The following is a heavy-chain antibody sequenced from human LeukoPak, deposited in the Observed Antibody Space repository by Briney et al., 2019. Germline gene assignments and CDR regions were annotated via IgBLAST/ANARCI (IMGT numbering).Heavy chain of an antibody. CDR3: ARDVDSSGSHY. V-gene: IGHV3-23*01. Sequence: GGSLRLSCAASGFTFNNYAMNWVRQAPGKGLEWVSVISGSGGTTYYADSVKGRFTISRDNSKNTLYLQMNSLRAEDTAVYYCARDVDSSGSHYWGQGTLVTVSS. D-gene: IGHD3-22*01. CDR1: GFTFNNYA. CDR2: ISGSGGTT. J-gene: IGHJ4*02.